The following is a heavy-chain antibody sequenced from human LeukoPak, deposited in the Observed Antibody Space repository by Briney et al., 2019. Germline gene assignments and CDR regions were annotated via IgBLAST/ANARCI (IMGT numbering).Heavy chain of an antibody. V-gene: IGHV3-74*01. D-gene: IGHD3-10*01. CDR3: ARGRDYAMDV. J-gene: IGHJ6*04. CDR1: GSTFSTSA. CDR2: IGNDGKTT. Sequence: GGSRRLSCAGSGSTFSTSALDWVRQTPGKGLLWVSFIGNDGKTTNYADSVKGRFTISRDNAKNTLYLQMNSLRAEDTAVYYCARGRDYAMDVWGKGTTVTVSS.